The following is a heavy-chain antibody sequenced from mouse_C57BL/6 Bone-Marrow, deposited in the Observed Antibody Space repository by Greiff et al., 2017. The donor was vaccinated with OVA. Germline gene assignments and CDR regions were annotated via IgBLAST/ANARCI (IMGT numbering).Heavy chain of an antibody. D-gene: IGHD2-2*01. CDR1: GYTFTDYY. CDR3: AREVKWLRRLGYYAMDY. J-gene: IGHJ4*01. Sequence: EVQLQQSGPELVKPGASVKISCKASGYTFTDYYMNWVKQSHGKSLEWIGDINPNNGGTSYNQKFKGKATLTVDKSSSTAYMELRSLTSEDSAVYYCAREVKWLRRLGYYAMDYWGQGTSVTVSS. CDR2: INPNNGGT. V-gene: IGHV1-26*01.